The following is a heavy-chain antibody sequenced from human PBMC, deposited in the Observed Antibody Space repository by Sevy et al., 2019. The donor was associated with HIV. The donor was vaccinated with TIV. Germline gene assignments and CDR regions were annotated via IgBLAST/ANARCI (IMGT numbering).Heavy chain of an antibody. CDR3: ASIEGPPFYYMDV. CDR2: IFYNGAS. CDR1: GHSVGSGTYY. Sequence: LSLTCTVSGHSVGSGTYYWGWVRQPPGEGLEWIGYIFYNGASNYNPYLKSGVSIAVALSNNQFSLKVGSVTAADTAFYYWASIEGPPFYYMDVWGKGTTVTVSS. D-gene: IGHD2-15*01. V-gene: IGHV4-61*01. J-gene: IGHJ6*03.